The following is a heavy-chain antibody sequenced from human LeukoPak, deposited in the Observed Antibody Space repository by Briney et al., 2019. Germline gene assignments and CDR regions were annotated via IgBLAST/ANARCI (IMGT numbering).Heavy chain of an antibody. Sequence: GESLKISCKASGYTFTHQWIGWVRQMCESALEWMGIIYPRDSDTIYSPSFQGHVTISADTSTNTAYLEWSSLEASDTAIYYCARHSDVIGAIWGQGTLVTVSS. CDR3: ARHSDVIGAI. CDR1: GYTFTHQW. V-gene: IGHV5-51*01. CDR2: IYPRDSDT. J-gene: IGHJ4*02. D-gene: IGHD3-10*01.